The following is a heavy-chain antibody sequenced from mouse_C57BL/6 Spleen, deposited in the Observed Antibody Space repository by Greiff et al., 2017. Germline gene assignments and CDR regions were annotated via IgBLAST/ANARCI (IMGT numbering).Heavy chain of an antibody. CDR1: GYTFTGYW. V-gene: IGHV1-9*01. D-gene: IGHD2-5*01. CDR3: TRFYNSNPYYYAMDY. J-gene: IGHJ4*01. Sequence: VQLQQSGAELMKPGASVKLSCKATGYTFTGYWIEWVKQRPGHGLEWIGEILPGSGSTNYNEKFKGKATFTADTSTNTAYMQRSSLTTEDSAIYCWTRFYNSNPYYYAMDYWGQGTAVTVSS. CDR2: ILPGSGST.